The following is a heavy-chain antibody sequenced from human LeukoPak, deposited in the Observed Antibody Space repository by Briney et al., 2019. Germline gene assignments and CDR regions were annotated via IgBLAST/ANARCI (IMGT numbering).Heavy chain of an antibody. CDR3: ARGDPVVAATPVNSWFDP. Sequence: SETLSLTCTVSGGSISSSSYYWGWIRQPPGKGLEWIGSIYYSGSTYYNPSLKSRVTISVDTSKNQFSLKLTSVTAADTAVYYCARGDPVVAATPVNSWFDPWGQGTLVTVSS. V-gene: IGHV4-39*07. CDR2: IYYSGST. J-gene: IGHJ5*02. D-gene: IGHD2-15*01. CDR1: GGSISSSSYY.